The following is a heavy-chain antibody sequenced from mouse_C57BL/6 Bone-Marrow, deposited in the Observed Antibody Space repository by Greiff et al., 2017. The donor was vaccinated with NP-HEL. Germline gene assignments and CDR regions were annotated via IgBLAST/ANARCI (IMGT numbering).Heavy chain of an antibody. CDR1: GFNIKDYY. CDR3: ARGIGGPAMDY. D-gene: IGHD1-1*02. CDR2: IDPEDGDT. J-gene: IGHJ4*01. V-gene: IGHV14-2*01. Sequence: VQLQQSGAELVKPGASVKLSCTASGFNIKDYYMHWVKQRPEQGLEWIGRIDPEDGDTKYAPKFQGKATITADTSSNTAYLQLSRLPSEDTAVYYCARGIGGPAMDYWGQGTSVTVSS.